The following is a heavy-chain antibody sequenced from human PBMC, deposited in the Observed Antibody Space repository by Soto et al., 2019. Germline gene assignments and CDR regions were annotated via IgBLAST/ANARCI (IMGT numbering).Heavy chain of an antibody. CDR2: FDPEDGTA. CDR1: GYTLTELS. V-gene: IGHV1-24*01. Sequence: GASVKVSCKVSGYTLTELSMHWVRQAPGKGLEWMGGFDPEDGTANYAQKFQGRVTITADESTSTAYMELSSLRSEDTAVYYCARETPPNAFDIWGQGTMVTVSS. CDR3: ARETPPNAFDI. J-gene: IGHJ3*02.